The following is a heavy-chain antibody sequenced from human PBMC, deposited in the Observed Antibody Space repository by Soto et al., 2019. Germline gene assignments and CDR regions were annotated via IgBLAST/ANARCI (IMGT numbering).Heavy chain of an antibody. CDR1: GGTFSSYT. J-gene: IGHJ5*02. CDR3: ARDNEGYCSGGSCYSTWFDP. Sequence: QVQLVQSGAEVKKPGSSVKVSCKASGGTFSSYTISWVRQAPGQGLEWIGRIIPILGIANYAQKFQGRVTITRDKASSTGYMELSCLRSEDMAVYYCARDNEGYCSGGSCYSTWFDPWGQGTLVTVSS. CDR2: IIPILGIA. V-gene: IGHV1-69*08. D-gene: IGHD2-15*01.